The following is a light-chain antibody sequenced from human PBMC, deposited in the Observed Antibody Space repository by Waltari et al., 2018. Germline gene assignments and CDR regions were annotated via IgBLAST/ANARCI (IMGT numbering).Light chain of an antibody. CDR1: QSITTS. CDR2: GAS. CDR3: QQYKSYKT. Sequence: DIQMTQSPSTLSASVGDTVIISCRASQSITTSLAWYQQKPGKAPDVLIYGASNLESGVPSRFSGSGSGTEFTLTISSLKPDDFATYYCQQYKSYKTFGQWTRVEIE. J-gene: IGKJ1*01. V-gene: IGKV1-5*03.